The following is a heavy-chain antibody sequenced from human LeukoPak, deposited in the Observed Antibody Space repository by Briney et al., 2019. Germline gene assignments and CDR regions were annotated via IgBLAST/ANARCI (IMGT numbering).Heavy chain of an antibody. D-gene: IGHD6-13*01. CDR2: IYYSGST. J-gene: IGHJ6*04. V-gene: IGHV4-59*01. CDR3: ARDVHIAAAPLRGLKSYYGMDV. Sequence: SETLFLTCTVSGGSISSYYWSWIRQPPGKRLEWIGYIYYSGSTNYNPSLKSRVTISVDTSKNQFSLKLSSVTAADTAVYYCARDVHIAAAPLRGLKSYYGMDVWGKGTTVTVSS. CDR1: GGSISSYY.